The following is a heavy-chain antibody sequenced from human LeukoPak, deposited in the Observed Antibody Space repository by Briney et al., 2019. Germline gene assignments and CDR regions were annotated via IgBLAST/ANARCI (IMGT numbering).Heavy chain of an antibody. CDR2: IDYSGST. CDR3: ARHRAAAGKYNWFDP. J-gene: IGHJ5*02. V-gene: IGHV4-39*07. CDR1: GDSSSNNY. Sequence: SETLPLTCAVSGDSSSNNYWGWIRQPPGKGLEWIGSIDYSGSTYYNPSLKSRATISIDTSKNQFSLKLSSVTAADTAVYYCARHRAAAGKYNWFDPWGQGTLVTVSS. D-gene: IGHD6-13*01.